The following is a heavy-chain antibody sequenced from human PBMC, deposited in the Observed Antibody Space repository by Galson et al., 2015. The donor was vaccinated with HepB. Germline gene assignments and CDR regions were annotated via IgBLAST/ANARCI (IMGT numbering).Heavy chain of an antibody. J-gene: IGHJ4*02. CDR2: ISGSGGST. CDR3: AKEGDSSGWFLYDFDY. V-gene: IGHV3-23*01. D-gene: IGHD6-19*01. Sequence: SLRLSCAASGFTFSSYAMSWVRQAPGKGLEWVSAISGSGGSTYYADSVKGRFTISRDNSKNTLYLQMNSLRAEDTAVYYCAKEGDSSGWFLYDFDYWGQGTLVTVSS. CDR1: GFTFSSYA.